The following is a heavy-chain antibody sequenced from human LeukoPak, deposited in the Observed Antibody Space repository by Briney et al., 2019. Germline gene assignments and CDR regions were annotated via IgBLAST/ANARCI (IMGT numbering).Heavy chain of an antibody. CDR1: GFTFSSYA. D-gene: IGHD3-3*01. J-gene: IGHJ6*02. CDR3: AKDLGLEWFPDYYYYGMDV. Sequence: PGGSLRLSCAASGFTFSSYAMSWVRQAPGKGLEWVSAISGSGGSTYYADPVKGRFTISRDNSKNTLYLQMNSLRAEDTAVYYCAKDLGLEWFPDYYYYGMDVWGQGTTVTVSS. CDR2: ISGSGGST. V-gene: IGHV3-23*01.